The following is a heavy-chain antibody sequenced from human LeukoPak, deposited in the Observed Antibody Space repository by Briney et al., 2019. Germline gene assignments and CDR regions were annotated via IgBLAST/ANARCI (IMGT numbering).Heavy chain of an antibody. CDR1: GGSFSGYY. J-gene: IGHJ4*02. D-gene: IGHD3-9*01. CDR2: IYYSGST. Sequence: SETLSLTCAVYGGSFSGYYWSWIRQHPGKGLEWIGYIYYSGSTYYNPSLKSRVTISVDTSKNQFSLKLSSVTAADTAVYYCARTGLGDFDLQYYFDYWGQGTLVTVSS. V-gene: IGHV4-31*11. CDR3: ARTGLGDFDLQYYFDY.